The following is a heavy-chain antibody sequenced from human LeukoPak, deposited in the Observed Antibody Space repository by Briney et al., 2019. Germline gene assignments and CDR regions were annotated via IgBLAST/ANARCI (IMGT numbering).Heavy chain of an antibody. V-gene: IGHV1-69*05. D-gene: IGHD7-27*01. CDR1: GGAFSSYG. CDR2: IIPIFGTA. J-gene: IGHJ4*02. CDR3: AREEDSNWGSY. Sequence: SVKVSCKASGGAFSSYGISWVRQAPRQGLEWMGRIIPIFGTANYAQKFQGRVTITTDESTSTAYMELSSLRSEDTAVYYCAREEDSNWGSYWGQGTLVTVSS.